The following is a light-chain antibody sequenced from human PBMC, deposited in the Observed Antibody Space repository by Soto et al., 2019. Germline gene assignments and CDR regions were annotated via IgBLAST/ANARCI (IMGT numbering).Light chain of an antibody. CDR1: SSNIGAGHD. Sequence: QSALTQPPSVSGAPGQRVTISCTGSSSNIGAGHDVHWYQQVPGDAPKLLIYANDKRPSGVPDRFSGSRSGTSASVAITGLQADDEADYYCQSYDSSLSGHVIFGGGTKLTVL. J-gene: IGLJ2*01. CDR2: AND. V-gene: IGLV1-40*01. CDR3: QSYDSSLSGHVI.